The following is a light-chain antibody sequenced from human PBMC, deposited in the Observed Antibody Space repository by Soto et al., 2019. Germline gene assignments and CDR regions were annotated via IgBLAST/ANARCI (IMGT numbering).Light chain of an antibody. V-gene: IGLV2-11*01. CDR2: DVD. J-gene: IGLJ1*01. Sequence: QSVLTQPRSVSWSPGQSVTISCTGTAGDIGTYHYVSWYQQFPGKAPKLILYDVDKRPSGVPDRFSGSKSGNMASLTISGLQADDEADYHCCSYAGTSTFVFGSGTKATVL. CDR1: AGDIGTYHY. CDR3: CSYAGTSTFV.